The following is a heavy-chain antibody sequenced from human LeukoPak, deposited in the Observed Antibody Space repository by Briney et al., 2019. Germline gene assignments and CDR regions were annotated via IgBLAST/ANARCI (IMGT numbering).Heavy chain of an antibody. CDR2: IYSGGST. Sequence: SGGSLRLSCAVSGFTVSSNYMSWVRQAPGKGLEWVSVIYSGGSTYYADSVRGRFTISRDNSKDTLYLQMNSLRAEDTAVYYCARGGSSGYTLRFDYWGQETLVTVSS. J-gene: IGHJ4*02. D-gene: IGHD3-22*01. CDR3: ARGGSSGYTLRFDY. V-gene: IGHV3-53*01. CDR1: GFTVSSNY.